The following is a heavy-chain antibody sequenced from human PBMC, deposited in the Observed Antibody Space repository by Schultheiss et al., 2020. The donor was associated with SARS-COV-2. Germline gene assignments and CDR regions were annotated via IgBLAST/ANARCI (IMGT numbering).Heavy chain of an antibody. V-gene: IGHV3-74*01. CDR3: ASGYDFWSGYYWTLGFDY. CDR1: GFTFSSYW. CDR2: INSDGSST. J-gene: IGHJ4*02. Sequence: GGSLRLSCAASGFTFSSYWMHWVRQASGKGLVWVSRINSDGSSTSYADSVKGRFTISRDNAKNTLYLQMNSLRAEDTAVYYCASGYDFWSGYYWTLGFDYWGQGTLVTVSS. D-gene: IGHD3-3*01.